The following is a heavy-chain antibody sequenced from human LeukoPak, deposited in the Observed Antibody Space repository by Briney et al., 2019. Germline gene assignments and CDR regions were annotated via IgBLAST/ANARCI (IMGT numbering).Heavy chain of an antibody. D-gene: IGHD4-17*01. CDR1: GFNFNNNA. Sequence: GGSLILSCSASGFNFNNNAMSWVRQAPGKGLECVSGISGGGGDTYYTDSVKGRFTISRDNSKNTLYLQMNSLSAEDTAIYYCAKAPTVTTRGDYYFDYWGQGTLVTVSS. J-gene: IGHJ4*02. CDR2: ISGGGGDT. V-gene: IGHV3-23*01. CDR3: AKAPTVTTRGDYYFDY.